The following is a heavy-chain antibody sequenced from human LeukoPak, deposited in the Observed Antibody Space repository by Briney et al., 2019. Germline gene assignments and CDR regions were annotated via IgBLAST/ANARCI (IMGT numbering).Heavy chain of an antibody. J-gene: IGHJ4*02. CDR2: ISSSASTM. Sequence: GGSLRLSCAASGFTFNTYEMNWVRQAPGKGLEWVSYISSSASTMHYADSVKGRFTVSRDNLKNTLSLQMNSLRTDDTAAYFCVKEEAWGNHRYVENWGQGTLVTVSS. V-gene: IGHV3-48*03. CDR1: GFTFNTYE. D-gene: IGHD3-16*02. CDR3: VKEEAWGNHRYVEN.